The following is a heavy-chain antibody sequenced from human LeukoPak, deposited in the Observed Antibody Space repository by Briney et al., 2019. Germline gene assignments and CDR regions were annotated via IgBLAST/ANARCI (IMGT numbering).Heavy chain of an antibody. J-gene: IGHJ4*02. CDR3: AKRPSGWRRWGFDC. Sequence: PGGSLRLSCAASGFTFSSYAMSWVRQAPGKGREWVSDFSGNGGNTYYTHSVKGRFTIYRDNSKNTLYMQMNTLRAEVTAVYHCAKRPSGWRRWGFDCWGQGTLVTVS. D-gene: IGHD6-19*01. CDR2: FSGNGGNT. CDR1: GFTFSSYA. V-gene: IGHV3-23*01.